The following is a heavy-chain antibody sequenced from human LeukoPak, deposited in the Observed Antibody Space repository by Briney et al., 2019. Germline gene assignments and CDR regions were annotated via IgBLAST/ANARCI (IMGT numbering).Heavy chain of an antibody. Sequence: SETLSLTCAVYGGSFSGYYWSWIRQPPGKGLEWIGEINHSGSTNYNPSLKSRVTISVDTSKNQFSLKLSSVTAAGTAVYYCARYQVDSKVASSYYFDYWGQGTLVTVSS. V-gene: IGHV4-34*01. CDR2: INHSGST. CDR3: ARYQVDSKVASSYYFDY. CDR1: GGSFSGYY. J-gene: IGHJ4*02. D-gene: IGHD2-15*01.